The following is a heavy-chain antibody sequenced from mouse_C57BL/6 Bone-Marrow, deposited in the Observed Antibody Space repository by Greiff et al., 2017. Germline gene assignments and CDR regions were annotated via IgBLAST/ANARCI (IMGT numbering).Heavy chain of an antibody. CDR2: IYPGGGYT. CDR3: ARSYYYGWGFAY. Sequence: VKLVESGAELVRPGTSVKMSCKASGYTFTNYWIGWAKQRPGHGLEWIGDIYPGGGYTNYNEKFKGKATLTADKSSSTAYMQFSSLTSEDSAIYYCARSYYYGWGFAYWGQGTLVTVSA. J-gene: IGHJ3*01. CDR1: GYTFTNYW. D-gene: IGHD1-2*01. V-gene: IGHV1-63*01.